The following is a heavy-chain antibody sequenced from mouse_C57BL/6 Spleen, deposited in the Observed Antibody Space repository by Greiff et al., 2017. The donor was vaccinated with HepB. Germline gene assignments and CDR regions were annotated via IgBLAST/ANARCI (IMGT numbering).Heavy chain of an antibody. J-gene: IGHJ2*01. CDR1: GYTFTDYY. Sequence: EVQLQESGPVLVKPGASVKMSCKASGYTFTDYYMNWVKQSHGKSLEWIGVINPYNGGTSYNQKFKGKATLTVDKSSSTAYMELNSLTSEDSAVYYCARTGLLYYDYAYFDYWGQGTTLTVSS. CDR2: INPYNGGT. CDR3: ARTGLLYYDYAYFDY. D-gene: IGHD2-4*01. V-gene: IGHV1-19*01.